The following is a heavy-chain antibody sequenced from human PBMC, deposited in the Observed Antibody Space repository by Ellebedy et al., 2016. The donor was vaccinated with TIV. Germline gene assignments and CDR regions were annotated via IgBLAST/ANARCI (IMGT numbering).Heavy chain of an antibody. V-gene: IGHV1-46*01. CDR1: GYTFTTYY. Sequence: AASVKVSCKASGYTFTTYYIHWVRQAPGQGLEWMGRINPSDGRRSYAKKFQGRVTMTRDTSTSTVYMELSSLTSDDTAVYYCGRDDVPVTVALFYFHYWGQGTLVTVSS. CDR2: INPSDGRR. CDR3: GRDDVPVTVALFYFHY. J-gene: IGHJ4*02. D-gene: IGHD2-2*01.